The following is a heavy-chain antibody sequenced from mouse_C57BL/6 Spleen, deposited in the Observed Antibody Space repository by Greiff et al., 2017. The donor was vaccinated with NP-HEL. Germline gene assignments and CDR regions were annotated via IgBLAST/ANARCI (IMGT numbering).Heavy chain of an antibody. CDR3: AKNSGGGCDHFDY. CDR1: GFSLTSYG. J-gene: IGHJ2*01. V-gene: IGHV2-5*01. D-gene: IGHD3-1*01. Sequence: VQLQQSGPGLVQPSQSLSITCTVSGFSLTSYGVHWVRQSPGKGLEWLGVIWRGGSTDYNAAFMSRLSITKDNSKSQVFFKMNSLQADDTAIYYCAKNSGGGCDHFDYWGQGTTLTVSS. CDR2: IWRGGST.